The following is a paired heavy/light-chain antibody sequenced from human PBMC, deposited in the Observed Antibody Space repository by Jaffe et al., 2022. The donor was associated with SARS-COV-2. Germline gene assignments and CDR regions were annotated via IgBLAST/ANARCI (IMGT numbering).Heavy chain of an antibody. CDR3: AKDQGITLPGWYFDY. D-gene: IGHD3-16*01. J-gene: IGHJ4*02. CDR1: GFTFGKYA. V-gene: IGHV3-23*01. CDR2: ITGSGSNT. Sequence: EVQLLESGGGLVQPGGSLRLSCAVSGFTFGKYAMSWVRQAPGKGLEWVSTITGSGSNTYYADSVKGRFTISRDNSKNTLYLQMNSLRAEDTALYYCAKDQGITLPGWYFDYWGQGTLVTVSS.
Light chain of an antibody. J-gene: IGLJ3*02. CDR2: DNT. Sequence: QSMLTQPPSVSGAPGQRVTISCTGSSSNIGAGYDVHWYQQLPGTAPKLLIYDNTNRPSGVPDRFSGSKSGTSASLAITGLQAEDEADYYCQSYDSSLSGSWVFGGGTKLTVL. CDR3: QSYDSSLSGSWV. CDR1: SSNIGAGYD. V-gene: IGLV1-40*01.